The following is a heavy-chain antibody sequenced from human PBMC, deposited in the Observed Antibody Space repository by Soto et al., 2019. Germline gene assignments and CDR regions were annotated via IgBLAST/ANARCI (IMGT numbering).Heavy chain of an antibody. CDR3: AREMYYDFWRGRYGMDV. CDR1: GGSISSSNW. D-gene: IGHD3-3*01. V-gene: IGHV4-4*02. J-gene: IGHJ6*02. CDR2: IYHSGST. Sequence: SETLSLTCAVSGGSISSSNWWSWVRQPPGKGLEWIGEIYHSGSTNYNPSLKSRVTISVDKSKNQFSLKLSSVTAADTAVYYCAREMYYDFWRGRYGMDVWGQGTTVTVSS.